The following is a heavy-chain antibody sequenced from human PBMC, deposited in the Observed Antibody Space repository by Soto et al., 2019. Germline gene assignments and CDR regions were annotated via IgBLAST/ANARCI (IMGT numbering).Heavy chain of an antibody. J-gene: IGHJ5*02. V-gene: IGHV4-31*03. CDR3: ARYIVVVPAAMGTFDP. D-gene: IGHD2-2*01. CDR2: IYYSGST. CDR1: GGSISSGGYY. Sequence: QVQLQESGPGLVKPSQTLSLTCTVSGGSISSGGYYWSWIRQHPGKGLEWIGYIYYSGSTYYNPSLKSRVTISVDTSKNQFSLKLSSVTAAETAVYYCARYIVVVPAAMGTFDPWGQGTLVTVSS.